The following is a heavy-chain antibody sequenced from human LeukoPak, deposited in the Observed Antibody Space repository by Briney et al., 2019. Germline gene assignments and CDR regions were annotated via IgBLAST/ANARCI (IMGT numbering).Heavy chain of an antibody. CDR3: ARDKGHYYDSSGHFDY. CDR1: GYTFTSYG. Sequence: ASVKVSCKASGYTFTSYGISWVRQAPGQGLEWMGWISVYNGNTNYAQKLQGRVTMTTDTSTTTAYMELRSLRSDDTAVYYCARDKGHYYDSSGHFDYWGQGTLVTVSS. CDR2: ISVYNGNT. J-gene: IGHJ4*02. D-gene: IGHD3-22*01. V-gene: IGHV1-18*01.